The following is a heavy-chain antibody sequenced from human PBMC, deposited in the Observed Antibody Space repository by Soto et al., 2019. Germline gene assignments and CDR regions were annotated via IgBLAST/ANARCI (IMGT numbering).Heavy chain of an antibody. D-gene: IGHD6-6*01. V-gene: IGHV4-34*01. CDR2: INHSGST. J-gene: IGHJ4*02. CDR3: AGPALAAQHFDY. CDR1: GGSFSGYY. Sequence: SETLSLTCAVYGGSFSGYYWSWIRQPPGKGLEWIGEINHSGSTNYNPSLKSRVTISVDTSKNQFSLKLSSVTAADTAVYYCAGPALAAQHFDYWGQGTLVTVSS.